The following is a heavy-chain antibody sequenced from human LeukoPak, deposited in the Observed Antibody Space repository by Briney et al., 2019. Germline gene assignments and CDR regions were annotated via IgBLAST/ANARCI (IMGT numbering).Heavy chain of an antibody. CDR1: GFTFDDYA. V-gene: IGHV3-43D*03. CDR2: ISWDGGST. J-gene: IGHJ4*02. Sequence: GGSLRLSCAASGFTFDDYAMHWVRQAPGKGLEWVSLISWDGGSTYYADSVKGRFTISRDNAKNSLYLQMNSLRAEDTAVYYCARSGAYCGGDCSSLDYWGQGTLVTVSS. D-gene: IGHD2-21*02. CDR3: ARSGAYCGGDCSSLDY.